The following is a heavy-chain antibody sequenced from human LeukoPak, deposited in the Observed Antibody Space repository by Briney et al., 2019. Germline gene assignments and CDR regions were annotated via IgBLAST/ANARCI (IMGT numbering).Heavy chain of an antibody. J-gene: IGHJ4*02. V-gene: IGHV1-2*02. CDR2: INPNSGGT. CDR3: ARAGGYYYDSSGYYNY. CDR1: GYTFTGYY. D-gene: IGHD3-22*01. Sequence: ASVKVSCKASGYTFTGYYMHWVRQAPGQGLEWMGWINPNSGGTNYAQKFQGRVTMTRDTSISTAYMELSRLRSDDTAVYYCARAGGYYYDSSGYYNYWGQGTLATVSS.